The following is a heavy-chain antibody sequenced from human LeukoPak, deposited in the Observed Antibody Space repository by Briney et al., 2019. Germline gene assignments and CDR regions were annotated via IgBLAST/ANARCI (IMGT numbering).Heavy chain of an antibody. Sequence: ASVKVSCKASGYTFTSYYMHWARQAPGQGLEWMAIINPSGDNTNYAQKFQGRVTMTRDTPTSTVYMEVSSLRSDDTAVYYCARGRTNGFNTFDYWGPGTLVTVSS. V-gene: IGHV1-46*01. D-gene: IGHD5-24*01. CDR2: INPSGDNT. CDR3: ARGRTNGFNTFDY. CDR1: GYTFTSYY. J-gene: IGHJ4*02.